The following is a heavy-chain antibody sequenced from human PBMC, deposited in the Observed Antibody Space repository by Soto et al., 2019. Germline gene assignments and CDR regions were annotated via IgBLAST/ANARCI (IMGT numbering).Heavy chain of an antibody. D-gene: IGHD1-26*01. J-gene: IGHJ6*02. CDR1: GFTFSSYW. V-gene: IGHV3-74*01. Sequence: GGSLRLSCAASGFTFSSYWMHWVRQAPGKGLVWVSRINSDGSSTSYADSVKGRFTISRDNAKNTLYLQMNSLRAEDTAVYYCARASGGSYWHYYYGMDVWGQGTTVTVSS. CDR2: INSDGSST. CDR3: ARASGGSYWHYYYGMDV.